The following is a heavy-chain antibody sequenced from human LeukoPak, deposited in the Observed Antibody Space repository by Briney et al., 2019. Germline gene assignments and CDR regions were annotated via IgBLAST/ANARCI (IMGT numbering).Heavy chain of an antibody. J-gene: IGHJ6*03. CDR1: GFTFSSYS. Sequence: GGSLRLSCAASGFTFSSYSMNWVRQAPGKGLEWVSSISSSSSYIYYADSVKGRFTISRDNAKNSLYLQMNSLRAEDTAVYYCANVKFIAAYYYYMDVWGKGTTVTVSS. D-gene: IGHD6-13*01. CDR3: ANVKFIAAYYYYMDV. CDR2: ISSSSSYI. V-gene: IGHV3-21*01.